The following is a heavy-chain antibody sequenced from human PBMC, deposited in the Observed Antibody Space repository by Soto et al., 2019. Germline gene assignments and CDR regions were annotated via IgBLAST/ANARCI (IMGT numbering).Heavy chain of an antibody. CDR3: ARFPEGDSVDYFDY. Sequence: SETLSLTCTVSGGSISSYYWSWIRQPPGKGLEWIGYIYYSGSTNYNPSLKSRVTISVDTSKNQFSLKLSSVTAADTAVYYCARFPEGDSVDYFDYWGREPLVTFSS. V-gene: IGHV4-59*01. CDR2: IYYSGST. J-gene: IGHJ4*02. D-gene: IGHD2-21*02. CDR1: GGSISSYY.